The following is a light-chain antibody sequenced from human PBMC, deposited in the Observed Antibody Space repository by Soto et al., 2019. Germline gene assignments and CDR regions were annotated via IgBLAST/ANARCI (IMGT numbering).Light chain of an antibody. Sequence: DIQMTQSPSTLSASVGDGVTITCRASQSISSWLAWYQQKPGKAPKLLIYDASSLESGVPSRFSGSGSGTEFTLTISSLQPDDFATYYCQQYNSPYTFGQGTKLEIK. CDR1: QSISSW. J-gene: IGKJ2*01. CDR2: DAS. V-gene: IGKV1-5*01. CDR3: QQYNSPYT.